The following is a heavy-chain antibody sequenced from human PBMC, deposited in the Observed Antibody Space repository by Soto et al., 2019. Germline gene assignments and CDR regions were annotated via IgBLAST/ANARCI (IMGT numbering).Heavy chain of an antibody. J-gene: IGHJ5*02. CDR3: ARGTGMATTSGWFDP. D-gene: IGHD3-9*01. V-gene: IGHV1-69*02. Sequence: ASVKVSCKASGGTFSSYTISWVRQAPGQGLEWMGRIIPILGIANNAQKFQGRVTITADKSTSTAYMELSSLRSEDTAVYYCARGTGMATTSGWFDPWGQGTLVTSPQ. CDR1: GGTFSSYT. CDR2: IIPILGIA.